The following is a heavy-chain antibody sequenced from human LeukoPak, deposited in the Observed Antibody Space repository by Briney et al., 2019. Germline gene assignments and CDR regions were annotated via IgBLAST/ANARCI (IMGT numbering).Heavy chain of an antibody. CDR1: GFTFSTYA. J-gene: IGHJ4*02. D-gene: IGHD3-16*02. V-gene: IGHV3-30-3*01. CDR2: ISYDGTNK. CDR3: AKGDDYVWGSYRFDY. Sequence: GGSLRLSCAASGFTFSTYAMHWVRQAPGKGLEWVAAISYDGTNKYYADSVKGRFTISRDNSKNTLYLQMNSLGAEDTAVYYCAKGDDYVWGSYRFDYWGQRTLVTVSS.